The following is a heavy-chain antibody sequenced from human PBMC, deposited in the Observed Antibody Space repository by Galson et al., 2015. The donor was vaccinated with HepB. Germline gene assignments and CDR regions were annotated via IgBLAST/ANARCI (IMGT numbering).Heavy chain of an antibody. D-gene: IGHD2-2*01. Sequence: LRLSCAASGFTFSSYWMSWVRQAPGKGLEWVANIKQDGSEKYYVDSVKGRFTISRDNAKNSLYLQMNSLRAEDAAVYYCARGPYCSSTSCSSSYYMDVWGKGTTVTVSS. J-gene: IGHJ6*03. V-gene: IGHV3-7*01. CDR2: IKQDGSEK. CDR1: GFTFSSYW. CDR3: ARGPYCSSTSCSSSYYMDV.